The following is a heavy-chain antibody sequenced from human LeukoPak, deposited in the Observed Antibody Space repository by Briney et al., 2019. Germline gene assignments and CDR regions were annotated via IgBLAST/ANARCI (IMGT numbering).Heavy chain of an antibody. Sequence: SETLSLTCTVSGGSISSSSYYWGWIRQPPGKGLEWIGSIYYSGSTYYNPSLKSRVTISVGTSKNQFSLKLSSVTAADTAVYYCARTYYDYVWGSEAFDIWGQGTMVTVSS. J-gene: IGHJ3*02. CDR1: GGSISSSSYY. V-gene: IGHV4-39*07. D-gene: IGHD3-16*01. CDR2: IYYSGST. CDR3: ARTYYDYVWGSEAFDI.